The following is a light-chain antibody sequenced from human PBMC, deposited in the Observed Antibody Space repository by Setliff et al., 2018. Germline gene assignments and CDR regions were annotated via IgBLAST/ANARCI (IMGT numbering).Light chain of an antibody. V-gene: IGLV2-8*01. CDR2: EVS. J-gene: IGLJ1*01. CDR3: SSYAGSLDV. CDR1: SSDVGGYNY. Sequence: QSALAQPASVSGSPGQSITISCTGTSSDVGGYNYVSWYQQHPGKAPKLMIYEVSKRPSGVPDRFSGSKSGNTASLTVSGLQAEDEADYYCSSYAGSLDVFGTGTKVTVL.